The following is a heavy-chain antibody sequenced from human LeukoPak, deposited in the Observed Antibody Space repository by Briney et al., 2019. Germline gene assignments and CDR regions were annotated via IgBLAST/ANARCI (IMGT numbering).Heavy chain of an antibody. Sequence: QAGGSLRLSCAASGFTFSSYEMNWVRQAPGKRLEWVSYISSSGSTIYYADSVKGRFTISRDNAKNSLYLQMNSLRAEDTAVYYCAREEIVPAAYFDYWGQGTLVTVSS. D-gene: IGHD2-2*01. CDR2: ISSSGSTI. V-gene: IGHV3-48*03. CDR3: AREEIVPAAYFDY. CDR1: GFTFSSYE. J-gene: IGHJ4*02.